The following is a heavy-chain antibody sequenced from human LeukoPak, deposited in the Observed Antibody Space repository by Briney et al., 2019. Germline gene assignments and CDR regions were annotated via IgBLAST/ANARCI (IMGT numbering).Heavy chain of an antibody. D-gene: IGHD1-26*01. V-gene: IGHV3-23*01. CDR2: ISGSGGST. J-gene: IGHJ4*02. CDR3: AKGIQRSGAYFIEFSSDY. Sequence: GGSLRLSCAGSGFTFSSCAMNWVRQAPGKGLEWVSGISGSGGSTYYADSVKGRFTISRDNSKNTLSLQVNSLRAEDTAVYYCAKGIQRSGAYFIEFSSDYWGQRTLVTVSS. CDR1: GFTFSSCA.